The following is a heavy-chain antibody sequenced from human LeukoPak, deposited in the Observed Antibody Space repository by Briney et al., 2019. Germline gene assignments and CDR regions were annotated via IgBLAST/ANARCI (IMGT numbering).Heavy chain of an antibody. CDR3: ASDQPGIAVAGRSPAYDY. CDR2: ISTYNGNT. D-gene: IGHD6-13*01. V-gene: IGHV1-18*01. J-gene: IGHJ4*02. CDR1: GYTFTNYG. Sequence: ASVKVSCKASGYTFTNYGINWVRQAPGQGPEWMGWISTYNGNTNYAPKLQGRVTMTTDTSTSTAFMELRSLTSDDTAVYFCASDQPGIAVAGRSPAYDYWGQGTLVTVSS.